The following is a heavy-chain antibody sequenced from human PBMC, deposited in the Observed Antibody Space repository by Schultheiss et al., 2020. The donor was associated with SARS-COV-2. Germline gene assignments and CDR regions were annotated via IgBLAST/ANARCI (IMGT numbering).Heavy chain of an antibody. Sequence: SQTLSLTCTVSGGSISRSGYYWGWIRQPPGKGLEWIGSMFYTDNTYYNPPLKSRVTISADTSKNQFSLKLRSVTATDTAVYYCAKSPSWDIGAYYYFGMDVWGQGTTVTVSS. CDR1: GGSISRSGYY. J-gene: IGHJ6*02. V-gene: IGHV4-39*01. CDR3: AKSPSWDIGAYYYFGMDV. D-gene: IGHD5-12*01. CDR2: MFYTDNT.